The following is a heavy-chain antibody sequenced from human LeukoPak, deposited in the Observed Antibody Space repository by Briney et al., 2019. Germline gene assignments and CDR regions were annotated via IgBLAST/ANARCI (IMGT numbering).Heavy chain of an antibody. CDR3: SRGEYIGYDNPPGY. V-gene: IGHV4-59*01. J-gene: IGHJ4*02. Sequence: PSQTLSLTCTVSGDSISSYYWTWIRQPPGKKLEYIGQIYYSGSTNYNPSLKSRVTIAADTSKNQFSLKLTSVTAADTAVYYCSRGEYIGYDNPPGYWGQGTLVTVSS. CDR2: IYYSGST. CDR1: GDSISSYY. D-gene: IGHD5-12*01.